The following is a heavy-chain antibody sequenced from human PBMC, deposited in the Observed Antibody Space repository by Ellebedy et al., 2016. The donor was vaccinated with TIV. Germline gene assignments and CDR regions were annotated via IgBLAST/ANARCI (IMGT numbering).Heavy chain of an antibody. CDR3: AAGWELPY. D-gene: IGHD1-26*01. CDR1: GFTFSSYA. Sequence: GGSLRLSCAASGFTFSSYAMSWVRQAPGKGLEWVSTISASGVSTYYADSVRGRLTISRDKSNHTVYLQMNSLRAEDTALYYCAAGWELPYWGQGTLVTVSS. V-gene: IGHV3-23*01. CDR2: ISASGVST. J-gene: IGHJ4*02.